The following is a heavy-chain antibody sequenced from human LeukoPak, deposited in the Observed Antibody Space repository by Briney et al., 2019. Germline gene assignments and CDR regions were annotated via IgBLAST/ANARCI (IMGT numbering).Heavy chain of an antibody. CDR2: ISDIGSI. D-gene: IGHD2/OR15-2a*01. V-gene: IGHV4-59*08. CDR1: GGPISSYY. Sequence: PSETLSLTCTVSGGPISSYYWSWIRQPPGKGLEWIAYISDIGSINYNPSLKSRVTISLDTSKNQFSLKLSSVTAADTAVYYCAGHHPRNTVDFWGQGTLVTVSS. CDR3: AGHHPRNTVDF. J-gene: IGHJ4*02.